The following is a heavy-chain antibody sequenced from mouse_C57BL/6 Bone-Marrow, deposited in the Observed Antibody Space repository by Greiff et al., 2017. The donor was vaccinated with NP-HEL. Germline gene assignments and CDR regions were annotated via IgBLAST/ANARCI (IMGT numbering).Heavy chain of an antibody. J-gene: IGHJ3*01. V-gene: IGHV14-2*01. CDR2: IDPEDGET. CDR3: ARAYDGYPAWFAY. CDR1: GFNIKDYY. Sequence: VQLQQSGAELVKPGASVKLSCTASGFNIKDYYMHWVKQRTEQGLEWIGRIDPEDGETKYAPKFKGKATITADKSSNTAYLQLSSLTSEDTAVYYCARAYDGYPAWFAYWGQGTLVTVSA. D-gene: IGHD2-3*01.